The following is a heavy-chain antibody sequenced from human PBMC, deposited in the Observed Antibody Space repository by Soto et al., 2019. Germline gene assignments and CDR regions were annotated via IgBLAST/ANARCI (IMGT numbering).Heavy chain of an antibody. CDR3: ARGRTRYYFDY. V-gene: IGHV4-59*01. CDR2: IYDSGNT. Sequence: SETLSLTCTVSGGSISSSFWSWVRQPPGKGLEWFGYIYDSGNTNYNPSLKSRVSISIDTSKNQFSLKLSSVTAADTAVYYCARGRTRYYFDYWGQGTLVTVSS. J-gene: IGHJ4*02. CDR1: GGSISSSF.